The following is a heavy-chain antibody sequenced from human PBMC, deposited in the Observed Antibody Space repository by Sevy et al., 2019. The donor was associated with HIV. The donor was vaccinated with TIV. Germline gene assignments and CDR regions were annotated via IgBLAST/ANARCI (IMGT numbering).Heavy chain of an antibody. D-gene: IGHD5-18*01. CDR2: ISGSGGST. CDR1: GFTFSSYA. J-gene: IGHJ4*02. V-gene: IGHV3-23*01. CDR3: AKDERGYSYGLGFYY. Sequence: GGSLRLSCAASGFTFSSYAMSWVRQAPGKGLEWVSTISGSGGSTYYADSVKGRFTSSRDNSKNTLYLQMNSLRAEDTAVYCCAKDERGYSYGLGFYYWGQGTLVTVSS.